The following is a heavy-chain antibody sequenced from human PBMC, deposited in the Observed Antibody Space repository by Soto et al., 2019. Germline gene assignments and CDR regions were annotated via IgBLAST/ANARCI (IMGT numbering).Heavy chain of an antibody. D-gene: IGHD3-3*01. J-gene: IGHJ4*02. Sequence: GGSLRLSCAASGFTFSSYAMSWVRQAPGKGLEWVSGISDSGVSTYYADSVKGRFTISRDNSKNTLYVQMNSLRAEDTAVYYCAKDYSDQYNYEFDYWGQGTLVTVSS. V-gene: IGHV3-23*01. CDR2: ISDSGVST. CDR1: GFTFSSYA. CDR3: AKDYSDQYNYEFDY.